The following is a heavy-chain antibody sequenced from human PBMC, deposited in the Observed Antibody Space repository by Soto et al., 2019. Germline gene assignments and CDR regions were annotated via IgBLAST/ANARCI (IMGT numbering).Heavy chain of an antibody. D-gene: IGHD6-6*01. J-gene: IGHJ6*02. CDR3: ARARRGGSGQLVLFGMDV. V-gene: IGHV3-13*01. CDR2: IGTAGDT. Sequence: GGSLRLSCAASGFTFSSYDMHWVRQATGKGLEWVSAIGTAGDTYYPGSVKGRFTISRENAKNSLYLQMNSLRAEDTAVYYCARARRGGSGQLVLFGMDVWGQGTTVTVSS. CDR1: GFTFSSYD.